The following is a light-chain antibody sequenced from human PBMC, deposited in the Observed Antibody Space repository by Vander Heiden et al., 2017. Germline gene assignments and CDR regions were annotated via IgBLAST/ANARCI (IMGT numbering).Light chain of an antibody. V-gene: IGKV1-5*03. CDR3: QQYNSYSWT. Sequence: DIQTTQSPSTLSASVGDRVTITCRASQSISSWLAWYQQKPGKAPKLLIYKASSLESGVPSRFSGSGSGTEFTLTSSSLQPDDFATYYCQQYNSYSWTFGQGTKVEIK. J-gene: IGKJ1*01. CDR2: KAS. CDR1: QSISSW.